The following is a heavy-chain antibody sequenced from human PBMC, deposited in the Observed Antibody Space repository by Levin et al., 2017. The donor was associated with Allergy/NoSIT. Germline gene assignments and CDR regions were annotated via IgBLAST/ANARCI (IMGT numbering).Heavy chain of an antibody. CDR2: IYDRGST. CDR3: ARDLGVPECR. J-gene: IGHJ4*02. Sequence: SQTLSLTCSVSGASISSGDYYWAWIRQAPGKGLEWLGFIYDRGSTFYNPSLKSRVSISLDTSKNQFSLELNSVTDADTAVYYCARDLGVPECRWGQGTLVSVSS. V-gene: IGHV4-30-4*01. CDR1: GASISSGDYY. D-gene: IGHD1-14*01.